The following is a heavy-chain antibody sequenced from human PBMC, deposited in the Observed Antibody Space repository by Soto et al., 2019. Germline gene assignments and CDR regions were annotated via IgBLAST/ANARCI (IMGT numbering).Heavy chain of an antibody. CDR2: IYHSGST. V-gene: IGHV4-30-2*01. J-gene: IGHJ5*02. D-gene: IGHD4-17*01. Sequence: PSETLSLTCAVSGGSISSGGYSWSWIRQPPGKGLEWIGYIYHSGSTYYNPSLKSRVTISVDRSKNQFSLKLSSVTAADTAVYYCAREYWSGDQRQGWFDTWGQGTLVTVSS. CDR1: GGSISSGGYS. CDR3: AREYWSGDQRQGWFDT.